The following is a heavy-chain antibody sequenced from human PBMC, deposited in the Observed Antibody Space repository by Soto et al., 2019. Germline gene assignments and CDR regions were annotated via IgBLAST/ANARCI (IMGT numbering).Heavy chain of an antibody. V-gene: IGHV3-15*04. CDR1: GFSFNNAW. D-gene: IGHD3-3*01. CDR3: SADAKTIFGARIIHKNYVDI. Sequence: VHLVESGGGLVKPGGSLRLSCAASGFSFNNAWMNWVRQAPGKGLEWIGRIESKTDGGTTDYAAPGKGRFTISRDDSTNTLYLQMNSLKIEDTAVYYCSADAKTIFGARIIHKNYVDIWGKGTTVAVSS. J-gene: IGHJ6*03. CDR2: IESKTDGGTT.